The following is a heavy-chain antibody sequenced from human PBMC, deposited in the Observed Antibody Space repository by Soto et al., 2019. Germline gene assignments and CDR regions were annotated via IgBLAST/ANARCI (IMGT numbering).Heavy chain of an antibody. V-gene: IGHV4-59*08. J-gene: IGHJ4*02. CDR3: ARRAPEGCTNGVCYTGFDY. CDR2: IYYSGST. Sequence: SETLSLTCTVSGGSISSYYWSWIRQPPGKGLEWIGYIYYSGSTNYNPSLKSRVTISVDTSKNQFSLKLSSVTAADTAAYYCARRAPEGCTNGVCYTGFDYWGQGTLVTVSS. D-gene: IGHD2-8*01. CDR1: GGSISSYY.